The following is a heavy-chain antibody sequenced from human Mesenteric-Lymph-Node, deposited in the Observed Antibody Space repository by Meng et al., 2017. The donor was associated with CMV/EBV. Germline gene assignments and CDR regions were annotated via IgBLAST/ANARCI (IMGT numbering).Heavy chain of an antibody. CDR3: AKSRSSTPGIVDD. J-gene: IGHJ4*02. Sequence: QVPLQASGPGLVKPSETLSLTCIVSGVSVTSGAYNWSWIRQSPGKGLEWIGYIYGTGITIYNPSLKSRVTILLETSKNQFSLKLNSVTTADTAVYYCAKSRSSTPGIVDDWGQGTLVTVSS. CDR1: GVSVTSGAYN. D-gene: IGHD2/OR15-2a*01. V-gene: IGHV4-61*08. CDR2: IYGTGIT.